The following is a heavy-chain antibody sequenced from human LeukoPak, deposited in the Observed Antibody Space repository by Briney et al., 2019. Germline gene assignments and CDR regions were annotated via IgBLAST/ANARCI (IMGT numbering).Heavy chain of an antibody. V-gene: IGHV3-23*01. CDR3: AKAMAGSTYYFDS. D-gene: IGHD6-19*01. Sequence: GGSLRLSCAASGFTFSSYARNWVRQAPGKGLEWFSAISASGGSTYYADSVKGRFTISSDNSKNTLYLQMSSLRAEDTAVYYCAKAMAGSTYYFDSWGQGTLVTVSS. CDR2: ISASGGST. CDR1: GFTFSSYA. J-gene: IGHJ4*02.